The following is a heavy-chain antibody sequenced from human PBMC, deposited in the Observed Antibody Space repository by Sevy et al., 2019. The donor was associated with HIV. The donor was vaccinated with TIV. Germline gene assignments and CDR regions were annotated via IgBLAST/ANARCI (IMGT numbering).Heavy chain of an antibody. D-gene: IGHD3-10*01. CDR3: TRRITMVRGVTFDY. V-gene: IGHV3-73*01. CDR2: IRSKANSYAT. CDR1: GFTFSGSA. J-gene: IGHJ4*02. Sequence: GGSLRLSCAASGFTFSGSAMHWVRQASGKGLEWVSRIRSKANSYATAYAASVKGRFTISRDDSKNTAYLQMNSLKTEDTAVYYCTRRITMVRGVTFDYWGQGTLVTVSS.